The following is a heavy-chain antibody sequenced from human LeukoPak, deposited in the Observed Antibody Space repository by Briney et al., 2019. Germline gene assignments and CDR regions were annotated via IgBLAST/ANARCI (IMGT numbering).Heavy chain of an antibody. CDR3: ARDLVGATAS. J-gene: IGHJ5*02. CDR1: GFTFSSYS. V-gene: IGHV3-48*02. Sequence: GGSLRLSWAASGFTFSSYSINWVRQAPGKGREWVSYISGSSTTIYYADSVKGRFTISRDNAKNSLYLQMNSLRDEDTAVYYCARDLVGATASWGQGTLVTVSS. D-gene: IGHD1-26*01. CDR2: ISGSSTTI.